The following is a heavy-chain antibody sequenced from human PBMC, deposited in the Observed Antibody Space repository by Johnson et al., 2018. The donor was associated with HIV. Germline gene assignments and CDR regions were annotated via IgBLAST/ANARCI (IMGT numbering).Heavy chain of an antibody. CDR1: RFTFDDYD. CDR2: ISPK. V-gene: IGHV3-23*04. J-gene: IGHJ3*02. Sequence: VLLVESGGGVVRPGGSLRLSCAASRFTFDDYDMSWVRQAPGKGLEWVSYISPKYHADSVQGRFTISRDNSKNTLYLQMNSLRAEDTAVYYCAKDSSVLLCFDIWGQGTMVTVSS. CDR3: AKDSSVLLCFDI. D-gene: IGHD3-10*01.